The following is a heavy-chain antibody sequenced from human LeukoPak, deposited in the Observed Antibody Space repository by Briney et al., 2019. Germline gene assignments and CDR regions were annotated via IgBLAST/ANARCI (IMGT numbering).Heavy chain of an antibody. D-gene: IGHD6-13*01. CDR3: AKYSSNWYIDY. J-gene: IGHJ4*02. V-gene: IGHV6-1*01. CDR1: GDSVSSNSAA. CDR2: TYYRAKWYS. Sequence: SQTLSLTCAISGDSVSSNSAAWSWIRRSPSRGLEWLGRTYYRAKWYSDYALSVRRRIIINPHTSTNQFSLQLDSVTPDDAAVYYCAKYSSNWYIDYWGQGTLVTVSS.